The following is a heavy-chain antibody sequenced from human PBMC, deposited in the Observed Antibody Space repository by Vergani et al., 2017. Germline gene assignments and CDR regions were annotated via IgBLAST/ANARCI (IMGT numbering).Heavy chain of an antibody. V-gene: IGHV4-38-2*01. Sequence: QVQLQKSGPGLVKPSETLTLTCDVSDSSIMTNPYWGWFRQSPGKGLEWIGCIRHSGDTHYNSSLKSRVSISIVSSSKFSLSLTSVTAADTAIYYCARHRGSGGFFPSSYFYGMDVWGNGTTVTVSS. D-gene: IGHD3-10*01. CDR1: DSSIMTNPY. CDR2: IRHSGDT. CDR3: ARHRGSGGFFPSSYFYGMDV. J-gene: IGHJ6*04.